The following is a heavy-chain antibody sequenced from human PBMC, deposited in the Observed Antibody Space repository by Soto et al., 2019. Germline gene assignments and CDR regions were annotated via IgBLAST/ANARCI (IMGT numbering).Heavy chain of an antibody. D-gene: IGHD4-17*01. CDR2: IKSKTDGGTT. Sequence: EVPLVESGGGLVKPGGSLRLSCAASGFTFSNAWMSWVRQAPGKGLEWVGRIKSKTDGGTTDYAAPVKGRFTISRDDSKNTLYLQMNSLKTEDTAVYYCTTRTTVTPSGVRPVVDYWGQGTLVTVSS. J-gene: IGHJ4*02. V-gene: IGHV3-15*01. CDR1: GFTFSNAW. CDR3: TTRTTVTPSGVRPVVDY.